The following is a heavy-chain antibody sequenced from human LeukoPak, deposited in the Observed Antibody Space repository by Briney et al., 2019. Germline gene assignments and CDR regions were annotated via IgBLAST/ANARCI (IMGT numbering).Heavy chain of an antibody. CDR2: IDSDDSRT. CDR1: GFSFSTSW. D-gene: IGHD5-24*01. V-gene: IGHV3-74*01. Sequence: GGSLRLSCAASGFSFSTSWMHWVRQAPGKGLEWVARIDSDDSRTIYADSVEGRFTISRDNAKNSLYLQMNSLRAEDTAVYYCMANFDYWGQGTLVTVSS. CDR3: MANFDY. J-gene: IGHJ4*02.